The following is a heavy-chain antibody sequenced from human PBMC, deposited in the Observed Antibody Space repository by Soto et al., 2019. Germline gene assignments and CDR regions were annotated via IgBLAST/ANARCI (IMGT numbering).Heavy chain of an antibody. CDR1: GASISSAHW. Sequence: SETLSLTCAVSGASISSAHWWNLVRQPPGKGLEWIGEIYHSGSTNYNPSLQSRVTVSIDKSKNQFSLSLSSVTAADTAIYYWAKHLGAPRDPFAVWTRRSPDP. D-gene: IGHD1-1*01. CDR3: AKHLGAPRDPFAVWTRRSPDP. J-gene: IGHJ5*02. CDR2: IYHSGST. V-gene: IGHV4-4*02.